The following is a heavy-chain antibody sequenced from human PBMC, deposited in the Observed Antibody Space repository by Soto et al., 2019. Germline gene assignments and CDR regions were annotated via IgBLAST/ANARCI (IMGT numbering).Heavy chain of an antibody. D-gene: IGHD3-22*01. CDR1: GGTFSSYA. V-gene: IGHV1-69*12. J-gene: IGHJ4*02. CDR2: IIPIFGTA. Sequence: QVQLVQSGAEVKKPGSSVNVSCKASGGTFSSYAISWVRQAPGQGLEWMGGIIPIFGTANYAQKFQGRVTITADESTSTAYMELSSLRSEDTAVYYCARAGSDYYDSSGYYSLDYWGQGTLVTVSS. CDR3: ARAGSDYYDSSGYYSLDY.